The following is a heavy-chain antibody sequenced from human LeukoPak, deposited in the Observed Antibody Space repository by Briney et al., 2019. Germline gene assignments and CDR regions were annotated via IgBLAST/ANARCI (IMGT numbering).Heavy chain of an antibody. Sequence: GGSLRLSCAASGFTFSSYAMSWVRQAPGKGLEWVSAISGSGGSTYYADSVEGRFTISRDNSKNTLYLQMNSLRAEDTAVYYCAKEAQSQYYYDILTGLRGYFDYWGQGTLVTVSS. CDR1: GFTFSSYA. CDR2: ISGSGGST. CDR3: AKEAQSQYYYDILTGLRGYFDY. J-gene: IGHJ4*02. D-gene: IGHD3-9*01. V-gene: IGHV3-23*01.